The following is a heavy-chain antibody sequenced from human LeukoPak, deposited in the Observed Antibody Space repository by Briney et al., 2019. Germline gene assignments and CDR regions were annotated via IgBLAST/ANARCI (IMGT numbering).Heavy chain of an antibody. CDR1: GYTFTSYG. Sequence: ASVKVSCKASGYTFTSYGISWVRQAPGQGLEWMGWISAYNGNTNYAQKLQGRVTVTTDTSTSTAYMELRSLRSDDTAVYYCARATPVHYYDSGFDIWGQGTMVTVSS. J-gene: IGHJ3*02. D-gene: IGHD3-22*01. CDR2: ISAYNGNT. V-gene: IGHV1-18*01. CDR3: ARATPVHYYDSGFDI.